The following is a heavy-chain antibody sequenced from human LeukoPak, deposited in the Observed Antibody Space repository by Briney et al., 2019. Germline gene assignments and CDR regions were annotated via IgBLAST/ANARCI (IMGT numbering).Heavy chain of an antibody. CDR2: ASHAGIT. J-gene: IGHJ4*02. Sequence: PSETLSLTCAVFGESFVGRHLSWIRQSPGKGLEWLGEASHAGITNYNPSLKSRVSISVDTSKDQFSLTLTSVTAADTAVYYCARGRANWDYDFDYWGQGTPVTVS. V-gene: IGHV4-34*01. CDR3: ARGRANWDYDFDY. CDR1: GESFVGRH. D-gene: IGHD1-7*01.